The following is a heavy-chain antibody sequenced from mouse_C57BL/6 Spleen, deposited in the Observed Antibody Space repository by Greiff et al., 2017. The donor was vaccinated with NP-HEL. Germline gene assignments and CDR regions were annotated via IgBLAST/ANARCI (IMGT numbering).Heavy chain of an antibody. CDR1: GYTFTSYW. J-gene: IGHJ3*01. Sequence: QVHVKQPGAELVKPGASVKMSCKASGYTFTSYWITWVKQRPGQGLEWIGDIYPGSGSTNYNEKFKSKATLTVDTSSSTAYMQLSSLTSEDSAVYYCARKGRGFAYWGQGTLVTVSA. CDR2: IYPGSGST. V-gene: IGHV1-55*01. CDR3: ARKGRGFAY.